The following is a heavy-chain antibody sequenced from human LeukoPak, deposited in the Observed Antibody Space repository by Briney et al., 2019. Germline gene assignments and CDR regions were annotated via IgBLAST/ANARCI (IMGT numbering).Heavy chain of an antibody. J-gene: IGHJ6*03. Sequence: PSETLSLTCTVSGGSISSYYWSWIRQPAGKGLEWIGRIYTSGSTNYNPSLKSRVTMSVDTSKNQFSLKLSSVTAADTAVYYCARDHEASSGWVGASYYYYYYYMDVWGKGTTVTVSS. CDR2: IYTSGST. CDR3: ARDHEASSGWVGASYYYYYYYMDV. D-gene: IGHD6-19*01. V-gene: IGHV4-4*07. CDR1: GGSISSYY.